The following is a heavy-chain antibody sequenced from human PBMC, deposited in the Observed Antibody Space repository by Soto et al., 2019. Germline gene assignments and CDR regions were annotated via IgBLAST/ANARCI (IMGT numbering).Heavy chain of an antibody. Sequence: QVQLQESGPGLVKPSETLSLMCTVSGGSISSYYWSGIRQPPGKGLEWIGYSYYSGSTNYNPSLKSRSTISVETSKNQISLKLSSATTADTAVYYCARERRDGYKHYFDYWGQGTLVTVSS. CDR2: SYYSGST. J-gene: IGHJ4*02. D-gene: IGHD5-12*01. V-gene: IGHV4-59*01. CDR3: ARERRDGYKHYFDY. CDR1: GGSISSYY.